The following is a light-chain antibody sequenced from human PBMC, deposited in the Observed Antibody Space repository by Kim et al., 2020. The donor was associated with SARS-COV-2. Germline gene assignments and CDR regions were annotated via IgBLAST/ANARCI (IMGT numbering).Light chain of an antibody. CDR1: QSVSSSY. CDR2: GAS. Sequence: GPLSLSPGERAALACRASQSVSSSYLAWYQQKPGQAPRLLIYGASSRATGIPDRFSGSGSGTDFTLTISRLEPEDFAVYYCQTWTFGQGTKVDIK. CDR3: QTWT. V-gene: IGKV3-20*01. J-gene: IGKJ1*01.